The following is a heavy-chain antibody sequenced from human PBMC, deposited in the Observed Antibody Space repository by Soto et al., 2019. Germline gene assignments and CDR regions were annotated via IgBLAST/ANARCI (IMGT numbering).Heavy chain of an antibody. V-gene: IGHV4-59*01. D-gene: IGHD5-12*01. CDR2: IYFSGST. CDR3: ARAPYSGYVDY. CDR1: GGSISSYY. J-gene: IGHJ4*02. Sequence: PSETLSHTCTVSGGSISSYYWSWIRQPPGKGLEWIGYIYFSGSTNYNPSLKSRVTMSVDTSKNQFSLKLSSVTAADTAMYYCARAPYSGYVDYWGQGTLVTVSS.